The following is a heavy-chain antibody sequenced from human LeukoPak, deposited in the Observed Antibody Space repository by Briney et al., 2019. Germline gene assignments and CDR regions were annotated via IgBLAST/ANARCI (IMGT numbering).Heavy chain of an antibody. J-gene: IGHJ4*02. V-gene: IGHV3-30*02. Sequence: GGSLRLSCAASGFTFSSYGMHWVRQAPGKGLEWVAFIRYDGSNKYYADSVKGRFTISRDNSQNTLYLQMNSLRAEDTAVYYCASLYYGDYDYWGQGTLVTVSS. CDR3: ASLYYGDYDY. CDR2: IRYDGSNK. CDR1: GFTFSSYG. D-gene: IGHD4-17*01.